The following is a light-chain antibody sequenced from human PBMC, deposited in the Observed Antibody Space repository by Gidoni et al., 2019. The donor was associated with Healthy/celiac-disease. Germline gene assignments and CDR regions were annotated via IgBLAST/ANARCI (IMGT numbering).Light chain of an antibody. J-gene: IGKJ4*01. V-gene: IGKV3-11*01. Sequence: LVLTQSPATLALSPGERATLSCRASQSVSRYVAWYQQKPGQAPRLLSYDATNKATGIAARFSGSGSGTDFTLTISSLEPEGFAVYYCQQRSNWPPLTFGGGTKVEIK. CDR2: DAT. CDR1: QSVSRY. CDR3: QQRSNWPPLT.